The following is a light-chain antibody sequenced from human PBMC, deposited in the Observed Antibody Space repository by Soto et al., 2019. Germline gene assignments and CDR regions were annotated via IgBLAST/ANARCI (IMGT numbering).Light chain of an antibody. J-gene: IGKJ3*01. Sequence: EIVLTQSPGTLSLSPGERATLSCRASQSVSSSYLAWYQQKPGQAPRLLIYGASSRATGIPDRFSGSGSGTDFTLTISRLEPEDFAVYHCQQYDSSPVTFGPGTKVDIK. CDR3: QQYDSSPVT. V-gene: IGKV3-20*01. CDR2: GAS. CDR1: QSVSSSY.